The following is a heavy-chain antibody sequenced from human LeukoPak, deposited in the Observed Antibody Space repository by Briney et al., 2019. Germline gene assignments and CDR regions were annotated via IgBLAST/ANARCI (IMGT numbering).Heavy chain of an antibody. CDR2: IYYSGST. V-gene: IGHV4-59*08. D-gene: IGHD5/OR15-5a*01. CDR1: GGSFSGYY. J-gene: IGHJ3*02. CDR3: ARHARRSTAFDI. Sequence: SETLSLTCAVYGGSFSGYYWSWIRQPPGKGLEWIGYIYYSGSTNYNPSLKSRVTISVDTSKNQFSLKLSSVTAADTAVYYCARHARRSTAFDIWGQGTMVTVSS.